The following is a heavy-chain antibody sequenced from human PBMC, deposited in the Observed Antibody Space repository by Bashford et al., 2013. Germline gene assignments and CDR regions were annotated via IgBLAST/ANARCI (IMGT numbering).Heavy chain of an antibody. V-gene: IGHV1-8*01. CDR1: GYTFTSYD. D-gene: IGHD2-2*01. Sequence: ASVKVSCKASGYTFTSYDINWVRQATGQGLEWMGWMNPNSGNTGYAQKFQGRVTMTRNTSISTAYMELSSLRSEDTAVYYCARFSGYQLPGRVGFDPRADGTVVTSPQ. CDR2: MNPNSGNT. J-gene: IGHJ5*02. CDR3: ARFSGYQLPGRVGFDP.